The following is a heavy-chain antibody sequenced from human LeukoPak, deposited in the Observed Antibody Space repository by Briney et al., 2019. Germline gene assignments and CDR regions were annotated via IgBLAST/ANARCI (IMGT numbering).Heavy chain of an antibody. CDR1: GFTFDDYG. Sequence: PGGSLRLSCAASGFTFDDYGMSWVRQAPGKGLEWVSAISGSGGSTYYADSVKGRFTFSRDNSKNTLYLQMNGLRAEDTAVYYCAKDRYDSSIVTTYDYWGQGTLVTVSS. V-gene: IGHV3-23*01. CDR3: AKDRYDSSIVTTYDY. CDR2: ISGSGGST. D-gene: IGHD3-22*01. J-gene: IGHJ4*02.